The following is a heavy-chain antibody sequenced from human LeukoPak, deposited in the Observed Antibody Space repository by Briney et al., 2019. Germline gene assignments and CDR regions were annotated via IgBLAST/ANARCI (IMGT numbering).Heavy chain of an antibody. J-gene: IGHJ4*02. Sequence: GRSLILSCAASGFTFSSCGMHWVREAPGKGLEWVAVIWYDGSNKYYADSVKGRFTISRDNSKNTLYLQMNSLRAEDTAVYYCARAVGGDYVDTYYFDYWGQGTLGTVSS. CDR1: GFTFSSCG. CDR2: IWYDGSNK. D-gene: IGHD4-17*01. CDR3: ARAVGGDYVDTYYFDY. V-gene: IGHV3-33*01.